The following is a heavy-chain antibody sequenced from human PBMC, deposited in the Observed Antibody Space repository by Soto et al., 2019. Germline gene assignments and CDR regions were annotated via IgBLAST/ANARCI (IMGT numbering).Heavy chain of an antibody. V-gene: IGHV3-30-3*01. J-gene: IGHJ6*02. D-gene: IGHD2-2*01. Sequence: GVSLRVSWAAAGGTFSSYGRRWVRQAPGKGLEWVAVISYDGSNKYYADSVKGRFTISRDNSKNTLYLQMNSLRAEDTAVYYCARLGLRCSSTSCYAGDYYGMDVWGQGTTVTVSS. CDR3: ARLGLRCSSTSCYAGDYYGMDV. CDR1: GGTFSSYG. CDR2: ISYDGSNK.